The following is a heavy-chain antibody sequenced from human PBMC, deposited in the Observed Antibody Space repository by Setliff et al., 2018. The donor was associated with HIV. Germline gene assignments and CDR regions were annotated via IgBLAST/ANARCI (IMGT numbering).Heavy chain of an antibody. CDR1: GFTFSGYE. CDR2: ISGSGRTL. CDR3: ARSPANGGHDAFDI. J-gene: IGHJ3*02. D-gene: IGHD6-25*01. V-gene: IGHV3-48*03. Sequence: PGGSLRLSCAASGFTFSGYEMNWVRQAPGKGLEWIASISGSGRTLNYGESVKGRFTISRDNAKNSLYVQMNSLRADDTAVYYCARSPANGGHDAFDIWGQGTMVTVSS.